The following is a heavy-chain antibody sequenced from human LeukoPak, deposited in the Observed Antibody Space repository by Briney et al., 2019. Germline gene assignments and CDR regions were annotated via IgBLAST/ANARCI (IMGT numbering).Heavy chain of an antibody. CDR2: ISGSGGST. D-gene: IGHD2-2*01. V-gene: IGHV3-23*01. Sequence: GGSLRLSCAASGFTFSSYAMSWVRQAPGKGLEWVSAISGSGGSTYYADSVKGRFTISRDNSKNTLYLQMNSLRAEDTAVYYCAKGVGGVVPAANFDTGAREPWSPSPQ. J-gene: IGHJ4*02. CDR3: AKGVGGVVPAANFDT. CDR1: GFTFSSYA.